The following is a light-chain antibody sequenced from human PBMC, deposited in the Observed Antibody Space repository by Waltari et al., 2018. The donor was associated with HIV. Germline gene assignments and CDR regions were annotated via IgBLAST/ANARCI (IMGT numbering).Light chain of an antibody. Sequence: QSVLTPPPSASGTPGQTVTISCSGGTSNLDYNYVYWYQHLPGMTPSLLIDRNQTRPSGVPDRFSGSKSGTSASRAISGLRSEDEADYYCAAWDDSLSDVIFGGGTKLTVL. V-gene: IGLV1-47*01. CDR2: RNQ. CDR3: AAWDDSLSDVI. CDR1: TSNLDYNY. J-gene: IGLJ2*01.